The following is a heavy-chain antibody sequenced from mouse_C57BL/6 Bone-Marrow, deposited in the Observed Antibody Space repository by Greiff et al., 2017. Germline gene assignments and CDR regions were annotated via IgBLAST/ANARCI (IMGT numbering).Heavy chain of an antibody. Sequence: VQLQQSGPELVNPGASVKISCKASGYSFPDSTMNWVKQSNGKSLEWIGVINPNYGTTSYNQKFKGKATLTVDQSSSTAYMQLNSLTSEDSAVYYCARGYDYDYAMDYWGQGTSVTVSS. CDR3: ARGYDYDYAMDY. D-gene: IGHD2-4*01. CDR2: INPNYGTT. J-gene: IGHJ4*01. V-gene: IGHV1-39*01. CDR1: GYSFPDST.